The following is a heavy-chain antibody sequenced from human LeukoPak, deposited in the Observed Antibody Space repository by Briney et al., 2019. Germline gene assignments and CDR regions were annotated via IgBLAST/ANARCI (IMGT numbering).Heavy chain of an antibody. D-gene: IGHD3-3*01. CDR3: ARAPLLYFDFWSGYRYMGGFDY. J-gene: IGHJ4*02. CDR1: GGSFSGFY. CDR2: INDSGTS. V-gene: IGHV4-34*01. Sequence: SETLSLTCAVYGGSFSGFYWTWIRQPPGKRLEWIGEINDSGTSNYSPSLKSRVTVSVDTSKNQFSLKLRSVTAADTAVYYCARAPLLYFDFWSGYRYMGGFDYWGQGIPVTVSS.